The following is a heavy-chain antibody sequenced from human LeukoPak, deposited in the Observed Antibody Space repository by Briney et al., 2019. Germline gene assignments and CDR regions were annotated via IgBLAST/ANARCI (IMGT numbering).Heavy chain of an antibody. V-gene: IGHV1-2*02. CDR2: INPNSGGT. J-gene: IGHJ6*02. CDR1: GYTFTGYY. CDR3: ARGITMVRSYGMDV. Sequence: ASVKVSCKASGYTFTGYYMHWVRQAPGQGLEWMGWINPNSGGTNYAQKFQGRVTMTRDTSIGTAYMELSRLRSDDTAVYYCARGITMVRSYGMDVWGQGTTVTVSS. D-gene: IGHD3-10*01.